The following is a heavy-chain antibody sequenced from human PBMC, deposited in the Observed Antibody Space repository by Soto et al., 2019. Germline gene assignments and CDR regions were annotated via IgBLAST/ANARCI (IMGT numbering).Heavy chain of an antibody. V-gene: IGHV3-23*01. CDR3: AEALRVDTMWHS. Sequence: GGSLRLSCAASGFTFSSYAMSWVRQAPGKGLEWVTSISGSGGSTYYADSVKGRFTISRDNSKNTLYLQMNSLRAEDTTVYYCAEALRVDTMWHSWGQGTLATVSS. J-gene: IGHJ4*02. D-gene: IGHD5-12*01. CDR2: ISGSGGST. CDR1: GFTFSSYA.